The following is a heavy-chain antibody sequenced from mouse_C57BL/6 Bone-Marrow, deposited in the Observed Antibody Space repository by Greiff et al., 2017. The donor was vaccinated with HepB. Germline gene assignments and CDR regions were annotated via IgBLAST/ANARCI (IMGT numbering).Heavy chain of an antibody. CDR2: INPSSGYT. CDR3: AREGTTVVARNWFAY. D-gene: IGHD1-1*01. J-gene: IGHJ3*01. CDR1: GYTFTSYW. V-gene: IGHV1-7*01. Sequence: VQRVESGAELAKPGASVKLSCKASGYTFTSYWMHWVKQRPGQGLEWIGYINPSSGYTKYNQKFKDKATLTAGKSSSTAYMQRSSLTYEDSAVYYCAREGTTVVARNWFAYWGQGTLVTVSA.